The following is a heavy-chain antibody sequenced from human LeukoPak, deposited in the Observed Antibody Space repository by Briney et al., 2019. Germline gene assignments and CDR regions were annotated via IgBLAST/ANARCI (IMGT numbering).Heavy chain of an antibody. CDR3: ARERAGGVLNWFDP. Sequence: VKVSCKASGYTFTSYGISWVRQAPGQGLEWMGWISAYNGNTNYAQKLQGRVTMTTDTSTSTAYMELRSLRSDDTAVYYCARERAGGVLNWFDPWGQGTLVTVSS. CDR2: ISAYNGNT. J-gene: IGHJ5*02. CDR1: GYTFTSYG. D-gene: IGHD3-16*01. V-gene: IGHV1-18*01.